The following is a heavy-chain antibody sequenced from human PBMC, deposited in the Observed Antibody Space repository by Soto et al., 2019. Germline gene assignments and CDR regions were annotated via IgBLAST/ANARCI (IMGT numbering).Heavy chain of an antibody. V-gene: IGHV5-51*01. CDR3: ARHATYYDILSGYYFDY. Sequence: EXLKSSFKCSGYXFTSYWLAWVRQMPGKGLEWMAIINPGYSETKYSPSFQGLVTISADKSINTAFLQWVSLKASDTAMYYFARHATYYDILSGYYFDYWGQGTQVTVSS. D-gene: IGHD3-9*01. CDR1: GYXFTSYW. J-gene: IGHJ4*02. CDR2: INPGYSET.